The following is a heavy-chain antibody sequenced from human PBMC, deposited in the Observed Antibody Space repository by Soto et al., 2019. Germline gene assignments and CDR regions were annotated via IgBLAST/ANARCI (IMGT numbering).Heavy chain of an antibody. V-gene: IGHV5-10-1*01. D-gene: IGHD2-15*01. Sequence: PGESLKISCKGSGYSFTSYWISWVRQMPGKGLEWMGRMDPSDSYTNYSPSFQGHVTISAYKSISTAYLQWSSLKASDTAMYYCARLGGGTVESGMDVWGQGTTFTVSS. CDR2: MDPSDSYT. CDR3: ARLGGGTVESGMDV. CDR1: GYSFTSYW. J-gene: IGHJ6*02.